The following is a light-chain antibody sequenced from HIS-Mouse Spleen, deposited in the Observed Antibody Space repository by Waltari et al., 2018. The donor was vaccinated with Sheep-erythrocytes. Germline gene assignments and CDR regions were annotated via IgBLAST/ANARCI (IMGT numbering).Light chain of an antibody. V-gene: IGLV3-1*01. J-gene: IGLJ2*01. CDR2: QDT. CDR3: QAWDSSIVV. CDR1: KLGDKY. Sequence: SSELTQPPSVSVSPGQTASITCSGDKLGDKYACWYQQKPGQSPVLVIYQDTKRPSGIPERFSGSNSGNTATLTISGTQAMDEADYHCQAWDSSIVVFGGGTKLTVL.